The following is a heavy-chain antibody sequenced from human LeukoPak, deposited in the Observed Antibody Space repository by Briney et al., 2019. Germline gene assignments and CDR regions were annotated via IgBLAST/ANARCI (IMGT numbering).Heavy chain of an antibody. CDR2: ISGSGGST. D-gene: IGHD1-7*01. Sequence: GGSLRLSCAASGFTFSTYAMSWVRLAPGKGLEWVSAISGSGGSTYYADSVKGRFTISRDNSKNTLYLQMNSLRAEDTAVYYCAKGELAAQKRYWGQGTLVTVSS. CDR3: AKGELAAQKRY. V-gene: IGHV3-23*01. CDR1: GFTFSTYA. J-gene: IGHJ4*02.